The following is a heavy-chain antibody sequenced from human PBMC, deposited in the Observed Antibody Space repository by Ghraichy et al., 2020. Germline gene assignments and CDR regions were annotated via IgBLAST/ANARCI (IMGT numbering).Heavy chain of an antibody. D-gene: IGHD6-6*01. Sequence: GSLRLSCAVYGGSFSGYYWSWIRQPPGKGLEWIGEINHSGSTNYNPSLKSRVTISVDTSKNQFSLKLSSVTAADTAVYYCARGPAARYYYYGMDVWGQGTTVTVSS. CDR2: INHSGST. CDR1: GGSFSGYY. J-gene: IGHJ6*02. V-gene: IGHV4-34*01. CDR3: ARGPAARYYYYGMDV.